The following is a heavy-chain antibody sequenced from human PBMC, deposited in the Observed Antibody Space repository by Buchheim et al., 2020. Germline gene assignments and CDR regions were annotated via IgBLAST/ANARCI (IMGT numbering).Heavy chain of an antibody. V-gene: IGHV3-30-3*01. CDR2: ISYDGSNK. Sequence: QVQLVESGGGVVQPGRSLRLSCAASGFTFSSYAMHWVRQAPGKGLEWVAVISYDGSNKYYADSVKGRFTISRDNSKNTLYRQMNSLRAEDTAVYYCARDWEAYGNPIGYYYYGMDVWGQGTT. J-gene: IGHJ6*02. CDR1: GFTFSSYA. CDR3: ARDWEAYGNPIGYYYYGMDV. D-gene: IGHD1-14*01.